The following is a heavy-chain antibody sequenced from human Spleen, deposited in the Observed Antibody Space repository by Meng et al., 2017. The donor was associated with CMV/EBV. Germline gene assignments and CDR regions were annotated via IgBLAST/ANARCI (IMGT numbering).Heavy chain of an antibody. Sequence: GESLKISCAASGFTFINYWMSWVRQAPGKGLEWVANIKQDGSEEYYVDSVKGRFTISRDNTRNALYLQMNSLRDEDTAVYYCARPRDTVIPHYGYLWGQGTLVTVSS. D-gene: IGHD5-18*01. CDR3: ARPRDTVIPHYGYL. CDR2: IKQDGSEE. V-gene: IGHV3-7*01. J-gene: IGHJ4*02. CDR1: GFTFINYW.